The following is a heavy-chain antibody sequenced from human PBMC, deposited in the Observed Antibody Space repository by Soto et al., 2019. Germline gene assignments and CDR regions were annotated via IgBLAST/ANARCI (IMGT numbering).Heavy chain of an antibody. D-gene: IGHD5-18*01. J-gene: IGHJ4*02. Sequence: SVKVSCKASGGTFSSYAISWVRQAPGQGLEWMGGIIPIFGTANYAQKFQGRATITADESTSTVYMELSSLRSEDTAVYFCASGIQLWLRRINNGYSGWGQGTLVTVSS. CDR1: GGTFSSYA. CDR2: IIPIFGTA. V-gene: IGHV1-69*13. CDR3: ASGIQLWLRRINNGYSG.